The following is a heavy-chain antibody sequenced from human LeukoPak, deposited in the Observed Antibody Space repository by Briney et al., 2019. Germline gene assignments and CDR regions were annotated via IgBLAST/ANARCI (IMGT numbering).Heavy chain of an antibody. Sequence: SETLSLTCTVSGGSISSSSYYWGWIRQPPGKGLEWIGSIYYSGSTYYNPSLKSRVTISVDTSKNQFSLKLSSVTAADTAVYYCARMGLFHFDYWGQGTLVTVSS. CDR3: ARMGLFHFDY. V-gene: IGHV4-39*07. D-gene: IGHD2/OR15-2a*01. CDR1: GGSISSSSYY. CDR2: IYYSGST. J-gene: IGHJ4*02.